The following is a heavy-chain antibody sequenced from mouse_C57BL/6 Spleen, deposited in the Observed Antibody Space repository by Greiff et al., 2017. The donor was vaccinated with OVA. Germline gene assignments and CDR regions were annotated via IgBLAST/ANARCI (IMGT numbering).Heavy chain of an antibody. J-gene: IGHJ4*01. CDR1: GFTFTDYY. CDR3: ARQEYYYAMDY. CDR2: IRNKANGYTT. V-gene: IGHV7-3*01. Sequence: EVQLQQSGGGLVQPGGSLSLSCAASGFTFTDYYMSWVRQPPGKALEWLGFIRNKANGYTTEYSASVKGRFTISRDNSQSILYLQMNALRAEDSATYYCARQEYYYAMDYWGQGTSVTVSS.